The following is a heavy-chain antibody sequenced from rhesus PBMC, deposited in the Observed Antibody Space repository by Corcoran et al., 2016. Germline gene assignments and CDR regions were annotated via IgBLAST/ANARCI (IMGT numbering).Heavy chain of an antibody. CDR3: ATGYSSWSHYFDY. J-gene: IGHJ4*01. D-gene: IGHD6-13*01. V-gene: IGHV4-160*01. Sequence: QVQLQESGPGLVKPSETLSLTCAVSGGSFSSYWWGWIRQPPGKGLVWIGSTYGSRGTTEDDPSRKSRATISRDTSKNQFSLTLSSVTAADTAVYYCATGYSSWSHYFDYWGQGVLVTVSS. CDR1: GGSFSSYW. CDR2: TYGSRGTT.